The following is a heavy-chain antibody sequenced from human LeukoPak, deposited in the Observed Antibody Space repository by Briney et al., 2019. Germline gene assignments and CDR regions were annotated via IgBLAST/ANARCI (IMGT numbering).Heavy chain of an antibody. CDR3: ARHAIYLPRGYFDL. CDR2: INHSGST. V-gene: IGHV4-34*01. CDR1: GGSFSGYY. Sequence: PSETLSLTCAVYGGSFSGYYWSWIRQPPGKGLEWIGEINHSGSTNYSPSLKSRVTISVDTSKNQFSLKLSSVTAADTAVYYCARHAIYLPRGYFDLWGRGTLVTVSS. D-gene: IGHD3-9*01. J-gene: IGHJ2*01.